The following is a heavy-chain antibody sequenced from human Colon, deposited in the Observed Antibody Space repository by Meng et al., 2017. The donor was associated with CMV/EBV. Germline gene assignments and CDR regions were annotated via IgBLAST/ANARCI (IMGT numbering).Heavy chain of an antibody. J-gene: IGHJ6*02. D-gene: IGHD3-3*01. CDR3: ARIWDDFWSGYRYYFYAVDV. V-gene: IGHV3-11*01. CDR2: ISSSATSL. CDR1: GFTFSDYY. Sequence: GGSLRLSWAASGFTFSDYYMGWVRQAPGKGLEWVSYISSSATSLFYADSVRGRFTISRDNAKNSLDLQMNSLGAEDTAVYYCARIWDDFWSGYRYYFYAVDVWGQGTAVTVSS.